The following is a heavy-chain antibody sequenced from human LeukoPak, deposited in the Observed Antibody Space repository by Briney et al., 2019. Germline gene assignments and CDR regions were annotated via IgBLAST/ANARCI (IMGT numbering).Heavy chain of an antibody. CDR3: HKLFGIWGQPLDY. V-gene: IGHV3-15*05. D-gene: IGHD3-3*01. CDR2: IKSHTDGATT. Sequence: PGGSLRLSCAASGFTFTDAWMSWVRQPPGKGLEWVGRIKSHTDGATTDYAAPVKHRFTISRDDSRNTLDLQMNSLKTEDTAIESRHKLFGIWGQPLDYWGQGIRVTVSS. J-gene: IGHJ4*02. CDR1: GFTFTDAW.